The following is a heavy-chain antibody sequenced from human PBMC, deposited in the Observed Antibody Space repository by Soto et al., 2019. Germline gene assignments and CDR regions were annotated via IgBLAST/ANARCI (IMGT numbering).Heavy chain of an antibody. CDR1: GFTFSSYW. Sequence: EVQLVESGGGLVQPGGSLRLSCAATGFTFSSYWMSWIRQAPGKGLEWVANINQDGTQKYYVASVKGRCTISRDNAKSALYLQINSLSAEDTAVYYCARSYSMGWYNLVYPWGQGTLVTVYS. J-gene: IGHJ5*02. V-gene: IGHV3-7*03. D-gene: IGHD6-19*01. CDR3: ARSYSMGWYNLVYP. CDR2: INQDGTQK.